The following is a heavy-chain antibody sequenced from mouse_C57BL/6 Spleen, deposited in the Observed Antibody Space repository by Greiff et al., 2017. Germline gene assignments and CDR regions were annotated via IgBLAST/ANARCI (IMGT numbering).Heavy chain of an antibody. V-gene: IGHV1-82*01. CDR1: GYAFSSSW. CDR2: IYPGDGDT. CDR3: ARSEGYFDY. J-gene: IGHJ2*01. Sequence: VQLQQSGPELVKPGASVKISCKASGYAFSSSWMNWVKQRPGKGLEWIGRIYPGDGDTNYNGKFKGKATLTADKSSSTAYMELRSLTSEDSAVYFCARSEGYFDYWGQGTTLTVSS.